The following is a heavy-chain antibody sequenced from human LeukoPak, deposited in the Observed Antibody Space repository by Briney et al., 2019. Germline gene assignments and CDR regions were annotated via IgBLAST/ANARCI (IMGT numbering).Heavy chain of an antibody. V-gene: IGHV3-11*01. D-gene: IGHD5-24*01. J-gene: IGHJ3*02. CDR2: ISSSGRTL. Sequence: PGRSLRLSCAASGFTFSDYYMSWIRQAPGKGLEWVSYISSSGRTLYYADSVRGRFTISRDNAKNSVSLQMNSLRAEDTALYYCARLEIGFDAFDIWGQGTMVTVS. CDR1: GFTFSDYY. CDR3: ARLEIGFDAFDI.